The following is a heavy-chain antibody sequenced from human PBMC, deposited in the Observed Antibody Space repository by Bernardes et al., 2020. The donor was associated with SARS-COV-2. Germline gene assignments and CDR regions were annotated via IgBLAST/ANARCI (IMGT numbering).Heavy chain of an antibody. V-gene: IGHV1-18*01. CDR2: ISAYNGNT. CDR3: ARDDIVGFGAHYYFGMDV. D-gene: IGHD5-12*01. Sequence: ASVKVSFKASGYTFTSYGISWVRQAPGQGLEWMGWISAYNGNTNYAQKLQGRVTMTTDTSTSTAYMELSRLRSDDTAVYYCARDDIVGFGAHYYFGMDVWGQGTTVTVSS. CDR1: GYTFTSYG. J-gene: IGHJ6*02.